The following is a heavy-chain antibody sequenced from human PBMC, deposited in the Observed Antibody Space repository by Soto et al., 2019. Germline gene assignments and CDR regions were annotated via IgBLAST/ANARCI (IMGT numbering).Heavy chain of an antibody. CDR1: GGSISSGGYY. D-gene: IGHD3-22*01. J-gene: IGHJ6*02. CDR3: ARDDKSGSDGMDV. CDR2: IYYSGST. Sequence: LCGGSISSGGYYWSWIRQHPGKGLEWIGYIYYSGSTYYNPSLKSRVTISVDTSKNQFSLKLSSVTAADTAVYYCARDDKSGSDGMDVWGQGTTVTVSS. V-gene: IGHV4-31*02.